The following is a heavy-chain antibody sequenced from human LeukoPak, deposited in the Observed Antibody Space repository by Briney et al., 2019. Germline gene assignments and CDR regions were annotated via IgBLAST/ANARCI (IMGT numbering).Heavy chain of an antibody. CDR1: GFTFDDYA. J-gene: IGHJ4*02. V-gene: IGHV3-9*01. CDR2: ISWNSGSI. Sequence: GGSLRLSCAASGFTFDDYAMHWVRQAPGKGLEWVSGISWNSGSIGYADSVKGRFTISRDNAKNSLYLQMNSLRAEDTALYYCAKGETSMVRGVTFRYWGQGTLVTVSS. D-gene: IGHD3-10*01. CDR3: AKGETSMVRGVTFRY.